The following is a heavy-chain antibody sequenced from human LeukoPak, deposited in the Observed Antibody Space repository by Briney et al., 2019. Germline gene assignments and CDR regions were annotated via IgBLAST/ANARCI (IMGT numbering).Heavy chain of an antibody. CDR1: GGSFSGYY. Sequence: PSETLSLTCAVYGGSFSGYYWSWIRQPPGKGPEWIGEINHSGSTNYNPSLKSRVTISVDTSKNQFSLKLSSVTAADTAVYYCARDAHIAAAEGAWFDPWGQGTLVTVSS. D-gene: IGHD6-13*01. CDR3: ARDAHIAAAEGAWFDP. V-gene: IGHV4-34*01. CDR2: INHSGST. J-gene: IGHJ5*02.